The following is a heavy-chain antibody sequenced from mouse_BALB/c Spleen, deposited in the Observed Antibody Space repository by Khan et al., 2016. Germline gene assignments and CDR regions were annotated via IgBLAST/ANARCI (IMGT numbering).Heavy chain of an antibody. CDR2: INTETGEP. D-gene: IGHD1-2*01. CDR1: GYTFTDYS. V-gene: IGHV9-2-1*01. CDR3: ARATLLRLLAY. Sequence: QIQLVQSGPELKKPGETVKISCKASGYTFTDYSMHWVKQTPGKGLKWMGWINTETGEPTYADDFKGRFALSLETSASTAYLQITNLKNEDTATYFCARATLLRLLAYWGQGTLVTVSA. J-gene: IGHJ3*01.